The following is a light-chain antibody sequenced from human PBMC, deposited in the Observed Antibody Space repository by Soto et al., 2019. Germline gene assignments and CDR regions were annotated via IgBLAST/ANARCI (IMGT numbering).Light chain of an antibody. CDR2: EVV. Sequence: QSALTQPPSASGTPGQSVTISCTGTNSDIGVYDFVSWYQHHPGKAPRLIIYEVVQRPSGVPDRFSGSKSGNTASLTVSGLQAADEADYFCKSYAGSNTYVFGSGTQLTVL. V-gene: IGLV2-8*01. J-gene: IGLJ1*01. CDR3: KSYAGSNTYV. CDR1: NSDIGVYDF.